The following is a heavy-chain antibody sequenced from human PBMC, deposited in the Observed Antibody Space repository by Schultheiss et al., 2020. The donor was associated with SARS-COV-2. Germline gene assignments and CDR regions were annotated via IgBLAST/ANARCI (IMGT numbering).Heavy chain of an antibody. J-gene: IGHJ6*02. D-gene: IGHD4/OR15-4a*01. Sequence: SVKVSCKASGGTFSSYGISWVRKAPGQGLEWMGGIIPVFGRGNYAQKFQGRVTITADESTSTAYMELSSLRSEDTAVYYCAGVQGMDVWGQGTTVTVSS. CDR2: IIPVFGRG. V-gene: IGHV1-69*13. CDR1: GGTFSSYG. CDR3: AGVQGMDV.